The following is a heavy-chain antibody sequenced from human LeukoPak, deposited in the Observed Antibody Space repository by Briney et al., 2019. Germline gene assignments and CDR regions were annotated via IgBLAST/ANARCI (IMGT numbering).Heavy chain of an antibody. Sequence: ASVKVSCKASGYTITGYYIHWVRQAPGQGLEWMGRIIPILGIANYAQKFQGRVTITADKSTSTAYMELSSLRSEDTAVYYCAGSSIVVVPAATIARFDPWGQGTLVTVSS. D-gene: IGHD2-2*01. J-gene: IGHJ5*02. CDR3: AGSSIVVVPAATIARFDP. V-gene: IGHV1-69*02. CDR2: IIPILGIA. CDR1: GYTITGYY.